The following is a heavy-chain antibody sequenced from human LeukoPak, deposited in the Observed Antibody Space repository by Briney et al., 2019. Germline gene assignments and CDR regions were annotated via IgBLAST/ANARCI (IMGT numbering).Heavy chain of an antibody. CDR2: INPSGGST. D-gene: IGHD2-2*01. Sequence: ASVKVSCKTSGYAFTGYYMHWVRQAPGQGLEWMGIINPSGGSTSYAQKFQGRVTMTRDMSTSTVYMELSSLRSEDTAVYYCARGVSTGDYYYMDVWGKGTTVTVSS. CDR3: ARGVSTGDYYYMDV. CDR1: GYAFTGYY. V-gene: IGHV1-46*01. J-gene: IGHJ6*03.